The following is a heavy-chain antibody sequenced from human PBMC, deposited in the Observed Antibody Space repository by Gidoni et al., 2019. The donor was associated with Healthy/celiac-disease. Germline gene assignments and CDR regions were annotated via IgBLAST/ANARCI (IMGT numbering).Heavy chain of an antibody. Sequence: QVQLQQWGAGLLKPSETLSLSCAVYGGSFSGYYWSWIRQHPGKGLEWIGDINHSGSTNYNPSLKSRVTISVDTSKNQFSLKLSSVTAADTAVYYCARGYSSSWYFDYWGQGTLVTVSS. CDR3: ARGYSSSWYFDY. CDR2: INHSGST. D-gene: IGHD6-13*01. V-gene: IGHV4-34*01. CDR1: GGSFSGYY. J-gene: IGHJ4*02.